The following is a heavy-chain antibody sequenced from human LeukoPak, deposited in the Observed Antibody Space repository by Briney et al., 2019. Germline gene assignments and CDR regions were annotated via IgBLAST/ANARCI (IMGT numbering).Heavy chain of an antibody. CDR3: ASQYCSTTSCSDY. Sequence: SETLSLTCTVSGGSISSYYWSWVRQPAGKGLEWIGRISTSGNTNSNPSLESRVTMSVDTSKNQFSLKLSSVTAADTAVYYCASQYCSTTSCSDYWGQGTLVTVSS. D-gene: IGHD2-2*01. J-gene: IGHJ4*02. CDR2: ISTSGNT. V-gene: IGHV4-4*07. CDR1: GGSISSYY.